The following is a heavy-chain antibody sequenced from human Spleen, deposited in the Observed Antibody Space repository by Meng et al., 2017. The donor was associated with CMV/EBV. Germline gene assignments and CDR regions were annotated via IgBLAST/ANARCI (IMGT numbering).Heavy chain of an antibody. Sequence: ETLSLTCTVSGGSISSYYWSWIRQPPGKGLEWIGYIYYSGSTNYNPSLKSRVTISVDTSKNQFSLKVTSVTAADTAVYYCAREVRMGYFDYWGQGTLVTVSS. D-gene: IGHD2-8*01. CDR2: IYYSGST. CDR1: GGSISSYY. CDR3: AREVRMGYFDY. J-gene: IGHJ4*02. V-gene: IGHV4-59*01.